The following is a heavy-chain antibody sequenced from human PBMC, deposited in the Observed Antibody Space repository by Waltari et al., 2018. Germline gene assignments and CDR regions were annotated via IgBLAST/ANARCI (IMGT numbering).Heavy chain of an antibody. J-gene: IGHJ4*02. V-gene: IGHV3-53*01. D-gene: IGHD6-19*01. CDR2: IYSNNKT. CDR3: AKSPMAGTIYFGS. Sequence: EVQLVESGGGLVRPGGSLRLSCAASGFRVGSSYLSWVRQAPGKGLEWVSSIYSNNKTHYLVSVKGRFTISRDNSKSTLYLQMDSLRAEDTAMYYCAKSPMAGTIYFGSWGQGALVTVSS. CDR1: GFRVGSSY.